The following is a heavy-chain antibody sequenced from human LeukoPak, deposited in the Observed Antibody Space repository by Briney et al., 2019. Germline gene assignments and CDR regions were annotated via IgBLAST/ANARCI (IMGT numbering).Heavy chain of an antibody. D-gene: IGHD5-18*01. V-gene: IGHV3-48*03. Sequence: GGSLRLSCAASGFTFSNYEMNWVRQAPGKGLEWVSYISSSGSTIYYADSVKGRFIISRDNAKNSLYKQMNSLRAEDTAVYYCAQIYTYGSSQFDYWGQGTLVTVSS. CDR3: AQIYTYGSSQFDY. CDR2: ISSSGSTI. CDR1: GFTFSNYE. J-gene: IGHJ4*02.